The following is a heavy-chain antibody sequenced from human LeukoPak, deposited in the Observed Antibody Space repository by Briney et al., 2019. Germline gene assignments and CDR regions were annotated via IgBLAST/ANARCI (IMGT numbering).Heavy chain of an antibody. J-gene: IGHJ4*02. Sequence: SETLSLTCTVSGGSISSYYWSWIRQPPGKGLEWIGYIYYSGSTYYNPSLKSRVTISVDTSKDQFSLKLSSVTAADTAVYYCARDSSSWYYYFDYWGQGTLVTVSS. CDR3: ARDSSSWYYYFDY. D-gene: IGHD6-13*01. CDR1: GGSISSYY. CDR2: IYYSGST. V-gene: IGHV4-59*12.